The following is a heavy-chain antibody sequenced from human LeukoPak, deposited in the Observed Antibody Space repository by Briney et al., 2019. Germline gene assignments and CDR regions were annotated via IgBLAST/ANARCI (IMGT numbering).Heavy chain of an antibody. CDR2: ISNDGSRK. Sequence: GGSLRLSCAPSGFTFSRHGMHWVRQAPGKGLEWVAIISNDGSRKYYAHSVEGRFTNSRDDSKNTLYLQMDSLRAEDTAVYYCARDRAWNYFDYWGQGTLVTVSS. J-gene: IGHJ4*02. V-gene: IGHV3-30*03. CDR3: ARDRAWNYFDY. CDR1: GFTFSRHG. D-gene: IGHD3-3*01.